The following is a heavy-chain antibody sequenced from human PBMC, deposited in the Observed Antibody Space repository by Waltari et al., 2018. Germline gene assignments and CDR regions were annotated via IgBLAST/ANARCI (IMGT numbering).Heavy chain of an antibody. CDR3: ARDADYYDSSGYADAFDI. J-gene: IGHJ3*02. V-gene: IGHV3-21*01. CDR1: GFTFSSYS. CDR2: ISSSSSYI. Sequence: EVQLVESGGGLVKPGGSLRLSCAASGFTFSSYSMNWVRQAPGKGLEWVSSISSSSSYIYYAESVKGQFTISRDNAKNSRYLQMNSLRAEDTAVYYCARDADYYDSSGYADAFDIWGQGTMVTVSS. D-gene: IGHD3-22*01.